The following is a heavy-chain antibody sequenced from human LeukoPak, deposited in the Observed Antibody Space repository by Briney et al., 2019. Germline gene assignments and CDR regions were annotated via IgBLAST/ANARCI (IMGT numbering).Heavy chain of an antibody. CDR3: ARKHYYDSSGFFPPMDY. V-gene: IGHV3-66*01. J-gene: IGHJ4*02. CDR2: IYSGGST. CDR1: GFTVSSNS. D-gene: IGHD3-22*01. Sequence: GGSLSLSCAASGFTVSSNSMSWVRQAPGKGLEWVSVIYSGGSTFYADSVKGRFTISRDNSKNTLYLQMNSLRAGDTAVYYCARKHYYDSSGFFPPMDYWGQGTLVTVSS.